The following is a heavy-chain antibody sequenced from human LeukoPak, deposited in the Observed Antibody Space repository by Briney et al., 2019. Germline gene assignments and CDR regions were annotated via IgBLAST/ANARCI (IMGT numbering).Heavy chain of an antibody. CDR3: ARALYSSGWSSWFDP. D-gene: IGHD6-19*01. CDR1: GVSISSSSYY. V-gene: IGHV4-39*01. CDR2: IYYSGST. Sequence: PSETLSLTCTVSGVSISSSSYYWGWIRQPPGKGLEWIGSIYYSGSTYYNPSLKSRVTISVDTSKNQFSLKLSYVTAADTAVYYCARALYSSGWSSWFDPWGQGTLVTVSS. J-gene: IGHJ5*02.